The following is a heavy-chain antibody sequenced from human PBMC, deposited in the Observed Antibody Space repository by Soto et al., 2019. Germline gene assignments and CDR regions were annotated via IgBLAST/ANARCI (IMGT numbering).Heavy chain of an antibody. D-gene: IGHD3-22*01. Sequence: ASVKVSCKASGYTFTGYYMHWVRQAPGQGLEWMGWINPNSGGTNYAQKFQGWVTMTRDTSISTAYMELSRLRSDDPAVYYCARGSEDSSGYYYGYWGQGTLVTVSS. V-gene: IGHV1-2*04. CDR1: GYTFTGYY. CDR3: ARGSEDSSGYYYGY. CDR2: INPNSGGT. J-gene: IGHJ4*02.